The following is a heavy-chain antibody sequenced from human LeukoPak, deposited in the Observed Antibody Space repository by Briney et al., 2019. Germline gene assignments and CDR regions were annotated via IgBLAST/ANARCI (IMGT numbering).Heavy chain of an antibody. V-gene: IGHV4-34*01. CDR3: ARGESEISGAFDI. D-gene: IGHD6-25*01. CDR1: GGSISSYY. CDR2: INHSGST. J-gene: IGHJ3*02. Sequence: SETLSLTCTVSGGSISSYYWSWIRQPPGKGLEWIGEINHSGSTNYNPSLKSRVTISVDTSKNQFSLKLSSVTAADTAVYHCARGESEISGAFDIWGQGTMVTVSS.